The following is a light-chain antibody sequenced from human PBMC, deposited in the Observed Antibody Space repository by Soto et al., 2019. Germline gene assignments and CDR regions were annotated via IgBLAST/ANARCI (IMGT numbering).Light chain of an antibody. J-gene: IGLJ3*02. CDR1: NIGSQS. CDR2: YDR. Sequence: SYELTQPPSLSVSPGKTAMITCGGNNIGSQSVHWYQQQPGQAPVLVMFYDRVRPSGIPERFSGSNSGNTATLTISRVEAGDEDDYYCQVWDTRPEPVGVFGGGTKLTVL. V-gene: IGLV3-21*04. CDR3: QVWDTRPEPVGV.